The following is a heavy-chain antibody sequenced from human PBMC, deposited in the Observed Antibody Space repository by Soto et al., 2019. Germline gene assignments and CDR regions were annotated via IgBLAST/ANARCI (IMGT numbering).Heavy chain of an antibody. CDR1: GFTFSSYA. J-gene: IGHJ5*02. D-gene: IGHD2-21*01. Sequence: GGSLRLSCAASGFTFSSYAMHWVRQAPGKGLEYVSAISSNGGTTDYAAPVKGRFTISRDDSQNTLYLQMNSLETEDTAVYYCTRAHCGADCHGLNWFDPWGQGTLVTVSS. V-gene: IGHV3-64*04. CDR2: ISSNGGTT. CDR3: TRAHCGADCHGLNWFDP.